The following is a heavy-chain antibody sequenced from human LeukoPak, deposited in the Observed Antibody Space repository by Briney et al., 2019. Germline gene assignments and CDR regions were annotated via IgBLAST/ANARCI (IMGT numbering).Heavy chain of an antibody. D-gene: IGHD1-26*01. J-gene: IGHJ4*02. CDR1: GLTFSSYA. CDR3: AKDEWELLGFDY. CDR2: ISGSGGST. Sequence: GGSLRLSCAASGLTFSSYAMSWVRQAPGKGLEWVSAISGSGGSTYYADSVKGRFTISRDNSKNTLYLQMNSLRAEGTAVYYCAKDEWELLGFDYWGQGTLVTVSS. V-gene: IGHV3-23*01.